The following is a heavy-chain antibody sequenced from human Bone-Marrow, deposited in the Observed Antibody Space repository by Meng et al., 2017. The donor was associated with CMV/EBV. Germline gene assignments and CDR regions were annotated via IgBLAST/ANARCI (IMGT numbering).Heavy chain of an antibody. V-gene: IGHV1-8*01. J-gene: IGHJ6*02. Sequence: ASVKVSCKASGYTFSYYDIIWVRQASGQGLEWVGWMNPSRGNTAYAQKFQGRVTMTRDTSTSIAYMELSSLRSGDTAVYYCARGQVQCSTINCHDYRFSGMDVWSQGTTVTVSS. CDR1: GYTFSYYD. D-gene: IGHD2/OR15-2a*01. CDR2: MNPSRGNT. CDR3: ARGQVQCSTINCHDYRFSGMDV.